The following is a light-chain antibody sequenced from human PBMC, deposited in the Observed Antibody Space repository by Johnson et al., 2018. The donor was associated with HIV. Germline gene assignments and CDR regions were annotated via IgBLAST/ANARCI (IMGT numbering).Light chain of an antibody. CDR1: ISNIESYF. Sequence: QFVLTQPPSVSAAPGQRVNISCSGNISNIESYFVSWYQQLPGAAPTLLIYEDNKRPSGIPDRFSGSKSGTSATLGITGLQPGDEGDYYCGTWDGSLSAGAVFGTGTKVTVL. CDR2: EDN. V-gene: IGLV1-51*02. J-gene: IGLJ1*01. CDR3: GTWDGSLSAGAV.